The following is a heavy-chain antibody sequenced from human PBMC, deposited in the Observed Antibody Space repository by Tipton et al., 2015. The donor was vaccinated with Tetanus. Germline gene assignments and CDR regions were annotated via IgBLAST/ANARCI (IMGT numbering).Heavy chain of an antibody. CDR1: GGSISSGGYS. CDR3: ARVVIWFGAPPSHFDY. V-gene: IGHV4-30-2*01. J-gene: IGHJ4*02. CDR2: IYHSGST. D-gene: IGHD3-10*01. Sequence: TLSLTCAVSGGSISSGGYSWSWIRQPPGKGLEWIGYIYHSGSTYYNPSLKSRVTISVDRSKNQFSLKLSSVTAADTAVDYCARVVIWFGAPPSHFDYWGQGTLVTVSS.